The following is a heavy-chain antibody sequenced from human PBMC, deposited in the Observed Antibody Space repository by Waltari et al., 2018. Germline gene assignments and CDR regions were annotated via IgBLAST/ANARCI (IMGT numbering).Heavy chain of an antibody. Sequence: QVQLVQSGAEVKKPGSSVKVSCKASGGTFSSYAISWVRQAPGQGLEWMGVIIPIFGTANSAQKFQGRFTMTADESTSTAYMELSSLRSEDTAVYYCASRLTGYYDILTGYYGMDVWGQGTTVTVSS. CDR1: GGTFSSYA. V-gene: IGHV1-69*01. D-gene: IGHD3-9*01. CDR3: ASRLTGYYDILTGYYGMDV. J-gene: IGHJ6*02. CDR2: IIPIFGTA.